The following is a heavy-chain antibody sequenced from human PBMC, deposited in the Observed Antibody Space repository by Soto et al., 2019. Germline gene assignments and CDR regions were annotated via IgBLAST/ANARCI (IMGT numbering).Heavy chain of an antibody. CDR2: MNPNSGNT. CDR3: ARDVGTDFRSYDAFDI. D-gene: IGHD1-26*01. CDR1: GYTFTSYD. Sequence: QVQLVQSGAEVKKPGASVKVSCKASGYTFTSYDNNWVGQATGQGLEWMGWMNPNSGNTGYAQKFQGRVTMTRNTSIRTAYMELSSLRSEDTAVYYCARDVGTDFRSYDAFDIWSQGTMVTVSS. V-gene: IGHV1-8*01. J-gene: IGHJ3*02.